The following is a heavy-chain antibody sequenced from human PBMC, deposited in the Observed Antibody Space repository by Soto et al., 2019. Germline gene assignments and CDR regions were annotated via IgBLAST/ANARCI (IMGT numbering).Heavy chain of an antibody. CDR3: ATQDCSGAACSPPG. J-gene: IGHJ4*02. D-gene: IGHD2-15*01. Sequence: EVQLLESGGGLVQPGGSLRLSYAASGFPFGRSAMSWVRQAPGMGLEWVSTIISDTARTHYAGSVKGRFTISRDSSKNTMFLQMNSLRAADTAVYYCATQDCSGAACSPPGWGQGTLVTVSS. V-gene: IGHV3-23*01. CDR2: IISDTART. CDR1: GFPFGRSA.